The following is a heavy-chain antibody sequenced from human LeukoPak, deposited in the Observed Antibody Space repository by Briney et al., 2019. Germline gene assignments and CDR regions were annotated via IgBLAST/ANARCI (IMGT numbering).Heavy chain of an antibody. CDR1: GYTFTSYY. Sequence: GASVKVSCKASGYTFTSYYMHWVRQAPGLGLDWVGIINPSGGSTSYAQKFQGRVTMTRDTSTSTVYMELSSLRSEDTAVYYCARDDWEVGATTFDYWGQGTLVTVSS. CDR2: INPSGGST. J-gene: IGHJ4*02. V-gene: IGHV1-46*01. CDR3: ARDDWEVGATTFDY. D-gene: IGHD1-26*01.